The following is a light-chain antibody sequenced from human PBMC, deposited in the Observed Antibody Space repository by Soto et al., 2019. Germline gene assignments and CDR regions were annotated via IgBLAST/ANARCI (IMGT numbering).Light chain of an antibody. CDR1: QSVSSN. CDR2: GAS. V-gene: IGKV3-15*01. J-gene: IGKJ1*01. Sequence: EIVMTQSPATLSVSPGERATLSCRASQSVSSNLAWYQQKPGQAPRLLIYGASTRATGIPARFSGSESGTEFTLTISSLQSEDFAIYYCQQYNNSRTFGQGTKVDIK. CDR3: QQYNNSRT.